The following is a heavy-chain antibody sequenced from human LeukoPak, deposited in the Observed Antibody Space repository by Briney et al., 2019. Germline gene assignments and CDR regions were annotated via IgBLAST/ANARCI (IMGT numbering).Heavy chain of an antibody. V-gene: IGHV1-69*13. CDR2: IIPIFGTA. CDR1: GGTFSSYA. CDR3: ARAPGEYDILTGYYGRAFDI. J-gene: IGHJ3*02. Sequence: SVKVSCKASGGTFSSYAISWVRQAPGQGLEWMGGIIPIFGTANYAQKFQGRVTITADESTSTAYMELSSLRSEDTAVYYCARAPGEYDILTGYYGRAFDIWGQGTMVTVSS. D-gene: IGHD3-9*01.